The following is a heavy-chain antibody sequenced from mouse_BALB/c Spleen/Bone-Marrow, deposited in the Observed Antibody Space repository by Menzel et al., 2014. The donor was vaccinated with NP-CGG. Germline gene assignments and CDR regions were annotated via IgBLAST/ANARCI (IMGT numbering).Heavy chain of an antibody. CDR2: FHPYNDDT. CDR3: KRGGGFAY. CDR1: GYTFTTYP. J-gene: IGHJ3*01. V-gene: IGHV1-47*01. Sequence: LVESGAELVKPGASVKMSCKAFGYTFTTYPIEWMKQNHGKSLEWIGNFHPYNDDTKYNEKFEGKAKLTVEKSSSTVYLELSRLTSDDPGVYYFKRGGGFAYWGQGTLVTVSA.